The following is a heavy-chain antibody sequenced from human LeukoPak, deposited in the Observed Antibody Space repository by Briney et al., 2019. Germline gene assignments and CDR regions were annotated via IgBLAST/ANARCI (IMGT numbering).Heavy chain of an antibody. CDR3: ARGRVPQYCSGDICYYFDY. J-gene: IGHJ4*02. CDR2: FNPTGGST. CDR1: GYPFANNY. V-gene: IGHV1-46*01. Sequence: ASVKVSCKASGYPFANNYIHWVRQAPGQGLEWMGLFNPTGGSTSYGRKFQGRVTMTRNTSIGTAYMELSSLRSEDTAVYYCARGRVPQYCSGDICYYFDYWGQGTLVTVSP. D-gene: IGHD2-15*01.